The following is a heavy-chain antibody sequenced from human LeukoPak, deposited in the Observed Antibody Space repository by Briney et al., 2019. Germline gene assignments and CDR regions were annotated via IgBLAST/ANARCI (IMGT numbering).Heavy chain of an antibody. CDR1: GFSLRTGGGG. D-gene: IGHD4-17*01. CDR2: RYWDDDK. Sequence: SGPTLAKPTQTLTLTCTFSGFSLRTGGGGVGGIRHPPGKAREWHALRYWDDDKRYSPSLKSRLTITKATSKNQVVLTMTNIDPVDTATYYCAHSVDGDYVGMTSLYYFDYWGQGTLVTVSS. J-gene: IGHJ4*02. V-gene: IGHV2-5*02. CDR3: AHSVDGDYVGMTSLYYFDY.